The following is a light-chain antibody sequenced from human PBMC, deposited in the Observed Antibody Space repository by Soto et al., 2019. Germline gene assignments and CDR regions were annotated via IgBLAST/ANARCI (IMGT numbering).Light chain of an antibody. Sequence: QSALTQPPSASGSPGQSVTISCTGTSSDVGAYDYVSWYQQYPGKAPKLIIYDVSKRPSGVPDRFSGSKSDTTASLTVSGLQAEDESDYYCSSYAGNNNYVFGTGTKVTVL. J-gene: IGLJ1*01. CDR3: SSYAGNNNYV. V-gene: IGLV2-8*01. CDR2: DVS. CDR1: SSDVGAYDY.